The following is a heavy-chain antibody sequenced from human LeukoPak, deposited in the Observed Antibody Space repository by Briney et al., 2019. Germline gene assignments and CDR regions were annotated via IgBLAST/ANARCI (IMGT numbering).Heavy chain of an antibody. CDR3: ARDSITMVRGVEYNWFDP. CDR1: GDSLVSGHY. V-gene: IGHV4-38-2*02. J-gene: IGHJ5*02. CDR2: VYHSGSI. D-gene: IGHD3-10*01. Sequence: SETLSLTCTVSGDSLVSGHYWGWIRQPPGQGLEWVGSVYHSGSIYYNPSLKSRVIMSVDTSKNQFSLKLSSVTAADTAVYYCARDSITMVRGVEYNWFDPWGQGTLVTVSS.